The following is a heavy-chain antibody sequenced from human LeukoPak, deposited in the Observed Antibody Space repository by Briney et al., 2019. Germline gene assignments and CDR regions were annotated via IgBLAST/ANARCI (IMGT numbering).Heavy chain of an antibody. CDR3: ARRWMNYYDSSGYYVLRADAFDI. D-gene: IGHD3-22*01. CDR2: IYPGDPDT. J-gene: IGHJ3*02. V-gene: IGHV5-51*01. CDR1: GYSFTSYW. Sequence: GESLKISCKGSGYSFTSYWIGWVRQMPGKGLEWMGIIYPGDPDTRYSPSFQGQVTISADKTISTAYLQWSSLKASDTAMYYCARRWMNYYDSSGYYVLRADAFDIWGQGTMVTVSS.